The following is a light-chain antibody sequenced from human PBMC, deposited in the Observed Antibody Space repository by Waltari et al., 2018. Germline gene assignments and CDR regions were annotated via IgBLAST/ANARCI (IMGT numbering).Light chain of an antibody. V-gene: IGLV2-11*02. CDR1: SSDVAGYNY. Sequence: QSALTQPRSVSGSPGQSVTISCTGTSSDVAGYNYVPWYQQHPGKAPKLMIYDVSKRPSGVPDRFSGSKSGNTASLTISGLQAEDEADYYCCSYAGSYTDVFGTGTKVTVL. J-gene: IGLJ1*01. CDR2: DVS. CDR3: CSYAGSYTDV.